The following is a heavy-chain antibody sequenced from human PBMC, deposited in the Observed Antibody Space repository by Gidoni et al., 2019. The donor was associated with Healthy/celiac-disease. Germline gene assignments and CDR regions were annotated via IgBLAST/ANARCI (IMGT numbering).Heavy chain of an antibody. CDR2: IYYSGST. CDR1: GGSISRSSYY. D-gene: IGHD2-15*01. CDR3: ARGAEVAATLVSCFDY. J-gene: IGHJ4*02. Sequence: QLQLQESGPGLVKPSETLSLTCTVSGGSISRSSYYWGWIRQPPGKGLEWIGSIYYSGSTYYNPSLKSRVTISVDTSKNQFSLKLSSVTAADTAVYYCARGAEVAATLVSCFDYWGQGTLVTVSS. V-gene: IGHV4-39*01.